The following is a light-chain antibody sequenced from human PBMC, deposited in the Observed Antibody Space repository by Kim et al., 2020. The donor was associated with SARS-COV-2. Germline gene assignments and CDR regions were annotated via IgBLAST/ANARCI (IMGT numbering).Light chain of an antibody. CDR1: SSDVGSYNL. V-gene: IGLV2-23*03. CDR3: CSYAGSSTFV. Sequence: QSITISCTETSSDVGSYNLVSWYQQHPGKAPRLMIYEGSKRPSGVSNRFSGSKSGNTASLTISGLQAEDEADYYCCSYAGSSTFVFGGGTQLTVL. CDR2: EGS. J-gene: IGLJ2*01.